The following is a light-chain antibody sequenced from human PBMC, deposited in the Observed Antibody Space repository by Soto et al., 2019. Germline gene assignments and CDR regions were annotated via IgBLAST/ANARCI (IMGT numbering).Light chain of an antibody. Sequence: QSVLTQPASVSGCPGQSITISCTGTSSDVDGYDYVSWYQQHPGKAPKLLIYDVSYRPSGVSNRFSGSKSGNTASLTISGLQAEDEADYYCSSYTSRSTVVFGGGTKLTVL. V-gene: IGLV2-14*03. CDR2: DVS. J-gene: IGLJ2*01. CDR3: SSYTSRSTVV. CDR1: SSDVDGYDY.